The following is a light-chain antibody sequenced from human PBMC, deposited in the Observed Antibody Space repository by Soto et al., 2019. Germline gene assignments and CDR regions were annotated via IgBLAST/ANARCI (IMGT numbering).Light chain of an antibody. V-gene: IGKV3-15*01. CDR2: GAS. CDR1: QSVSST. CDR3: QQYNNWPPWT. J-gene: IGKJ1*01. Sequence: EIVMTQSPATLSVSPGERATLYCRASQSVSSTLAWYQQKPGQAPRLLIYGASSRATGTPARFSGSGSGTDFTLTISSLQSEDFAVYYCQQYNNWPPWTFGQGTKVDIK.